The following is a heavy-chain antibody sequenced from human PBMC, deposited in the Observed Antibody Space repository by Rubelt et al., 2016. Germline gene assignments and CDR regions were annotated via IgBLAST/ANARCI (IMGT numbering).Heavy chain of an antibody. CDR1: GGSISSYY. CDR2: IYYSGST. V-gene: IGHV4-59*12. D-gene: IGHD3-10*01. CDR3: ARGLGFGPDF. Sequence: GPGLVKPSETLSLTCTVSGGSISSYYWSWIRQPPGKGLEWIGYIYYSGSTYYNPSLKSRVTISIDTSNNQFSLKLSSVTAADTAVYYCARGLGFGPDFWGQGTLVTVSS. J-gene: IGHJ4*02.